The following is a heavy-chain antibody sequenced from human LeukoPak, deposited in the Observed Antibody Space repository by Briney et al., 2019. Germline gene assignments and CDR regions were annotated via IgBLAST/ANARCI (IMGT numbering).Heavy chain of an antibody. CDR3: ARSQGYYGSGSYSEGNWFDP. V-gene: IGHV3-30*04. CDR1: GFTFSSYA. CDR2: ISYDGSNK. D-gene: IGHD3-10*01. J-gene: IGHJ5*02. Sequence: GGSLRLSCAASGFTFSSYAMHWVRQAPGKGLEWVAVISYDGSNKYYADSVKGRFTISRDNSKNTLYLQMNSLRAEDTAVYYCARSQGYYGSGSYSEGNWFDPWGQGTLVTVS.